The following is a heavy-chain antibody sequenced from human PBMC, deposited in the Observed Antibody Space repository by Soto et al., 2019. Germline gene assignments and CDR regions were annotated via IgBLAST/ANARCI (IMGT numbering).Heavy chain of an antibody. CDR3: ARDSFNSTGFYAGFDY. CDR2: INPTGRDT. V-gene: IGHV3-74*01. Sequence: GGSLRLSCAASGFTFSSNWMHWVRQAPGKGLVWVSRINPTGRDTSYADSVKGRFTISRDNAKHTMYLQMSSLRTEDTAVYYCARDSFNSTGFYAGFDYWGQGALVTVSS. CDR1: GFTFSSNW. J-gene: IGHJ4*02. D-gene: IGHD3-22*01.